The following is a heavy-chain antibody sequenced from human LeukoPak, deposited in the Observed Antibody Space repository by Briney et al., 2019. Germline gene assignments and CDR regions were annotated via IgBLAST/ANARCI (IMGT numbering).Heavy chain of an antibody. CDR2: MNPNSGNT. Sequence: ASVKVSCKASGYTFTSYDINWVRQATGQGLEWMGWMNPNSGNTGYAQKFQGSVTMTRNTSISTAYMELSSLRSEDTAVYYCARRYYYGSGSYYPNDYWGQGTLVTVSS. D-gene: IGHD3-10*01. J-gene: IGHJ4*02. V-gene: IGHV1-8*01. CDR3: ARRYYYGSGSYYPNDY. CDR1: GYTFTSYD.